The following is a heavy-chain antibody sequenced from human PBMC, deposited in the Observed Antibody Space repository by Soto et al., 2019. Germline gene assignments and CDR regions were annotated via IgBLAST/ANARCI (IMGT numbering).Heavy chain of an antibody. CDR3: ARDLIQLWLKGVDYYYGMDV. J-gene: IGHJ6*02. Sequence: SVKVSCKASGFTFTSSAMQWVRQARGQRLEWIGWIVVGSGNTNYAQKFQERVTITRDMSTSTAYMELSSLRSEDTAVYYCARDLIQLWLKGVDYYYGMDVWGQGTTVTVSS. CDR1: GFTFTSSA. CDR2: IVVGSGNT. V-gene: IGHV1-58*02. D-gene: IGHD5-18*01.